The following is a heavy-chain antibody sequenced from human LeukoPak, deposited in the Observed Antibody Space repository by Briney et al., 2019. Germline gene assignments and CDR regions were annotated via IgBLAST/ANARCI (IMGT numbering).Heavy chain of an antibody. Sequence: GGSLRLSCVASGFTFSSYAMHWVRQAPGKGLEWVAVISYDGTNKYYADSVKGRFTISRDNPKNTLYLQMNSLRAEDTAVYYCAKGSSSGWPYYFDQWGQGTLVTVSS. CDR1: GFTFSSYA. J-gene: IGHJ4*02. D-gene: IGHD6-19*01. CDR3: AKGSSSGWPYYFDQ. V-gene: IGHV3-30-3*01. CDR2: ISYDGTNK.